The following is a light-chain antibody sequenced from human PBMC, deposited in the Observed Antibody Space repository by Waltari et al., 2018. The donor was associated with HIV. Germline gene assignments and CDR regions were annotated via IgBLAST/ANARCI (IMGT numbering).Light chain of an antibody. V-gene: IGKV1-27*01. J-gene: IGKJ5*01. CDR1: RDISND. CDR2: ASS. CDR3: QNYDSAPVA. Sequence: DIQMSQVPSSLSASVGDRVTITCRASRDISNDLVWYQQKPGEVPKLLIYASSTLRSGVPSRFRGSGSGTDFTLTINGLQPEDVASYYCQNYDSAPVAFGQGTRLEI.